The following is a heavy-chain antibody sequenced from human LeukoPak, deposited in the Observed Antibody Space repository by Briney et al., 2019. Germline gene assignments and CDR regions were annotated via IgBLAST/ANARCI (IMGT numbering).Heavy chain of an antibody. CDR2: IYYSGSS. V-gene: IGHV4-39*01. J-gene: IGHJ4*02. D-gene: IGHD3-9*01. Sequence: SETLSLTCSVSGGSISSSSSYWGWIRQPPGKGLEWIGSIYYSGSSFDNPALKSRVTISVDTSKNQFSLKLSSVTAADTAVYYCAEGTGYFDPFDYWGQGTLVTVSS. CDR1: GGSISSSSSY. CDR3: AEGTGYFDPFDY.